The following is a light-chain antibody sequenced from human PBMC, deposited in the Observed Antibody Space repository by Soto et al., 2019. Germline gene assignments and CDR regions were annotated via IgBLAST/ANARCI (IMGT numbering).Light chain of an antibody. J-gene: IGKJ1*01. Sequence: EIVMTQSPATLSVSPGERAPLSCRASQSVSSNLAWYQQKPGQAPRLLIYGASTRATGIPARFSGSGSGTDFTLTISSLQSEDLAVYYCHQYNNWRTFGQGTKVEI. CDR2: GAS. CDR3: HQYNNWRT. V-gene: IGKV3-15*01. CDR1: QSVSSN.